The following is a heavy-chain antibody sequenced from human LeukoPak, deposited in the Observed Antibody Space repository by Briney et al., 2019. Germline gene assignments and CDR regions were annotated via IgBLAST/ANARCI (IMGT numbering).Heavy chain of an antibody. J-gene: IGHJ4*02. D-gene: IGHD3-3*01. CDR1: GGSISSYY. CDR3: ARQGITIFGVVPPDY. V-gene: IGHV4-59*08. Sequence: PSETLSLTCTVSGGSISSYYWSWIRQPPGKGLEWIGYIYYSGSTNYNPSLKSRVTMSVDMSKNQFSLRLSSVTAADTAVYYCARQGITIFGVVPPDYWGQGTLVTVSS. CDR2: IYYSGST.